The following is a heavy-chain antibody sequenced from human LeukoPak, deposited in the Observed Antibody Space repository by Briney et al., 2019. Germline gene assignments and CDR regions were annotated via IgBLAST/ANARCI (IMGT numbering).Heavy chain of an antibody. CDR2: ISSSGGST. Sequence: GGSLRLSCAASGFTFSSYAMSWVRQAPGKGLEWVSAISSSGGSTYYADSVKGRFTISRDNSKNTLYLQMNSLRAEDTAVYYCAKDQKWELLPFDYWGQGTLVTVSS. D-gene: IGHD1-26*01. J-gene: IGHJ4*02. V-gene: IGHV3-23*01. CDR1: GFTFSSYA. CDR3: AKDQKWELLPFDY.